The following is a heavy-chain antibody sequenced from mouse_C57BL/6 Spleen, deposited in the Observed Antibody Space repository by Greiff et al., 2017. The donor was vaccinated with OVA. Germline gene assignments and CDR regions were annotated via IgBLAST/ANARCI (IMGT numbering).Heavy chain of an antibody. CDR3: TRRGTLYYFDY. Sequence: LVESGAELVRPGASVTLSCQASGYTFPDYEMHWVKQTPVHGLEWIGAIDPETGGTAYNQKFKGKAILTADKSSSTAYMELRSLTSEDSAVYYCTRRGTLYYFDYWGQGTTLTVSS. CDR2: IDPETGGT. D-gene: IGHD1-1*02. CDR1: GYTFPDYE. J-gene: IGHJ2*01. V-gene: IGHV1-15*01.